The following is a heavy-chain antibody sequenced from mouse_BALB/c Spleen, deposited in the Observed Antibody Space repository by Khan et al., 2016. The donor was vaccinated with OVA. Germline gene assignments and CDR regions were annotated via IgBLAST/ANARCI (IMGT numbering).Heavy chain of an antibody. CDR2: ISYSGST. CDR1: GDSITSGY. J-gene: IGHJ2*01. D-gene: IGHD2-10*01. Sequence: EVQLQESGPSLVKPSQTLSLTCSVTGDSITSGYWNWIRKSPGNKLEYMGYISYSGSTYYNPSLKSRISITRDTSKNQPYLQLNSMTTEDSATYYCAGTSYYGNCYFDYGGQGTTLTVAS. V-gene: IGHV3-8*02. CDR3: AGTSYYGNCYFDY.